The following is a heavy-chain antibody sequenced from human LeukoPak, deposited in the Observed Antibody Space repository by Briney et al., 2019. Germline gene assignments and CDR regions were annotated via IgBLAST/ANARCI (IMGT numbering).Heavy chain of an antibody. CDR3: ATGPIVGATRDAFDI. CDR1: GYTFTSYG. Sequence: ASVKVSCKASGYTFTSYGISWVRQAPGQGLEWMGWISAYNGNTNYAQKLQGRVSMTTDTSTSTAYMELRSLRSDDTAVYYCATGPIVGATRDAFDIWGQGTMVTVSS. J-gene: IGHJ3*02. D-gene: IGHD1-26*01. V-gene: IGHV1-18*01. CDR2: ISAYNGNT.